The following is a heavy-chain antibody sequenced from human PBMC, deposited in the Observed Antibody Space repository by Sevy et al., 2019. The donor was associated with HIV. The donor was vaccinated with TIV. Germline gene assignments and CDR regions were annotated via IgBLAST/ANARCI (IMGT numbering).Heavy chain of an antibody. J-gene: IGHJ6*02. D-gene: IGHD1-1*01. CDR2: ISYDGSNK. Sequence: GRSLRLSCTASGFTFSNYGIHWVRQAPGKGLEWVAVISYDGSNKYYADSVKGRFTISRDNSKNTRYLLMNSLRAEDTAVYYRAKDQSILDWACEGQHYGMDVWGQGTTVTVSS. CDR1: GFTFSNYG. V-gene: IGHV3-30*18. CDR3: AKDQSILDWACEGQHYGMDV.